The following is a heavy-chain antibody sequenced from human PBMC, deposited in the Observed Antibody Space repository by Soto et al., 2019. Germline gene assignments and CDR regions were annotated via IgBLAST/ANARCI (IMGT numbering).Heavy chain of an antibody. Sequence: QVQVVESGGGVVQPGRSLRLSCTASGFTFSGHAMHWVRQPPGKGLEWVAQIWYDGSNKYYADSVKGLFTMSRDNSKNTLYVQMDSLRVEDTAVYYCARDGQSLAPYALDVWGQGTSVTVSS. CDR2: IWYDGSNK. CDR3: ARDGQSLAPYALDV. J-gene: IGHJ6*02. D-gene: IGHD6-19*01. V-gene: IGHV3-33*01. CDR1: GFTFSGHA.